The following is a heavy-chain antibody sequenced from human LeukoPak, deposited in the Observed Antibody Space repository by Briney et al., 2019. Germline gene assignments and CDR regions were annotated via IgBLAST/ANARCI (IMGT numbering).Heavy chain of an antibody. Sequence: GGSLRLSCAASGFTFISSAMGWVRQAPGKGREWVSGIIGSGDSTYYADSVKGRFTISRDNSKNTLYLQMNSLRAEDTAVYYCARANGDSRGYFDYWGQGILVTVSS. CDR1: GFTFISSA. CDR2: IIGSGDST. J-gene: IGHJ4*02. CDR3: ARANGDSRGYFDY. V-gene: IGHV3-23*01. D-gene: IGHD4-17*01.